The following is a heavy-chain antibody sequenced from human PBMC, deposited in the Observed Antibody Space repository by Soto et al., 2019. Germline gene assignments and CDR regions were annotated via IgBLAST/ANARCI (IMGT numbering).Heavy chain of an antibody. D-gene: IGHD4-17*01. CDR1: GFTFSSYG. CDR3: AKDLGGDYGPYYYYYGMDV. Sequence: QVQLVESGGGVVQPGRSLRLSCAASGFTFSSYGMHWVRQAPGKGLEWVAVISYDGSNKYYADSVKGRFTISRDNYKNTLYLQMNSLRAEDTAVYYCAKDLGGDYGPYYYYYGMDVWGQGTTVTVSS. CDR2: ISYDGSNK. J-gene: IGHJ6*02. V-gene: IGHV3-30*18.